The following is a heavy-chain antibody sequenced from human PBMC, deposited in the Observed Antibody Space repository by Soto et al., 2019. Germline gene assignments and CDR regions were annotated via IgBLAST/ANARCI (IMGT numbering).Heavy chain of an antibody. Sequence: QVQLVQSGAEEKKPGASVKVSCKASGYTFTGYAMHWVRQAPGQRLEWMGWINAGNGNTKYSQKFQGRVTITRDISASTAYMELSSLRSEDTAVYYCARAVAVAVDFDYWGQGTLVTVSS. CDR1: GYTFTGYA. J-gene: IGHJ4*02. D-gene: IGHD6-19*01. V-gene: IGHV1-3*05. CDR3: ARAVAVAVDFDY. CDR2: INAGNGNT.